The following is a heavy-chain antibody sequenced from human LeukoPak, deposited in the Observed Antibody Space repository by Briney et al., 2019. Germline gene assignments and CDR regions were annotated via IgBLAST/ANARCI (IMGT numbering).Heavy chain of an antibody. Sequence: GEALKTSRKGFGYSFTDYWIDRVRQIPGKGVGWMGINYPGDSDTRYSPSFQGQATISADKSISTAYLQWSSLKASDTARYYCASLSGYSGRGGNVHYDYWGQGTLVTVSS. CDR3: ASLSGYSGRGGNVHYDY. V-gene: IGHV5-51*01. D-gene: IGHD6-13*01. J-gene: IGHJ4*02. CDR2: NYPGDSDT. CDR1: GYSFTDYW.